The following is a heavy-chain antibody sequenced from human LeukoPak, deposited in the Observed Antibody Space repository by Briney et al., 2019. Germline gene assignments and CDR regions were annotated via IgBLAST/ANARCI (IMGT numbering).Heavy chain of an antibody. CDR3: AIHCSSTSCPDY. CDR2: IIPIFGTA. Sequence: SVKVSCKASGGTFSSYAISWVRQAPGQGLEWMGGIIPIFGTANYAQKFQGRVTITADESTSTAYMELSSLRSEDTAVYYCAIHCSSTSCPDYWGQGTLVTVSS. D-gene: IGHD2-2*01. CDR1: GGTFSSYA. J-gene: IGHJ4*02. V-gene: IGHV1-69*13.